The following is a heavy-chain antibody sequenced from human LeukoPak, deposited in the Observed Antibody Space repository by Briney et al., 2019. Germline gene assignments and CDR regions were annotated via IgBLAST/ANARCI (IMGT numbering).Heavy chain of an antibody. J-gene: IGHJ4*02. Sequence: PGGSLRLSCAASGFTFSSYAMHWVRQAPGKGLERVAVISYDGSNKYYADSVKGRFTISRDNSKNTLYLQMNSLRAEDTAVYYCAKDLGSSGYYPAFDYWGQGTLVTVSS. D-gene: IGHD3-22*01. V-gene: IGHV3-30-3*01. CDR3: AKDLGSSGYYPAFDY. CDR1: GFTFSSYA. CDR2: ISYDGSNK.